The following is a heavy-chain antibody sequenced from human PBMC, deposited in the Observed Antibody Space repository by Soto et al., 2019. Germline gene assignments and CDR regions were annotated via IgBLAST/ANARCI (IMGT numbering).Heavy chain of an antibody. CDR2: INPNSGGT. J-gene: IGHJ6*02. D-gene: IGHD4-17*01. CDR3: ARDRGDYGDYEGYYYYGMDV. V-gene: IGHV1-2*04. Sequence: QVQLVQPGAEVKKPGASVKVSCKASGYTFTGYYMHWVRQAPGQGLEWMGWINPNSGGTNYAQKSQGWVTMTRDTSISTAYMELSRLRSDDTAVYYCARDRGDYGDYEGYYYYGMDVWGQGTTVTVSS. CDR1: GYTFTGYY.